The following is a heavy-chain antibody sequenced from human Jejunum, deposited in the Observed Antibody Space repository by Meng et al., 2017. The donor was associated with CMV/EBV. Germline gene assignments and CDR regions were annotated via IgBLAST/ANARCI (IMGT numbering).Heavy chain of an antibody. J-gene: IGHJ4*02. D-gene: IGHD1-26*01. V-gene: IGHV5-51*01. CDR3: ARRYSGNYFDY. CDR2: IYPGDSDT. Sequence: SCQASGYPFTSYWLAWVRQMPGKGLEWMGIIYPGDSDTTYSPSFQGQVTISDDKSISTAYLQWSSLKASDTAMYYCARRYSGNYFDYWGQGTLVTVSS. CDR1: GYPFTSYW.